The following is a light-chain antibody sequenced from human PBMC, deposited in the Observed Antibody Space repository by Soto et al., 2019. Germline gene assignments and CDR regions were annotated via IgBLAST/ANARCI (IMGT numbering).Light chain of an antibody. CDR1: QSVSSY. CDR2: DAS. CDR3: QQRRT. V-gene: IGKV3-11*01. J-gene: IGKJ2*01. Sequence: EIVLTQSPATLSLSPGERATLSCRASQSVSSYLAWYQQKPGQAPRLLIYDASNRATGIPARFSGSGSGTDFTLTISRLETEDFAVYYCQQRRTFGQGTKLEIK.